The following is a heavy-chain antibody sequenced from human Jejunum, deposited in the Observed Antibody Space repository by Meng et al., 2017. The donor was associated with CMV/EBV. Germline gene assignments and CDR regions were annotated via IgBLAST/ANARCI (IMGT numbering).Heavy chain of an antibody. CDR3: ATLGIKWVGLVDY. J-gene: IGHJ4*02. D-gene: IGHD5-12*01. V-gene: IGHV3-66*01. CDR2: LFNDGKT. Sequence: QVADVGGGCGMGGGCWGLDCRASGLRGIISGMCWVRQPPGKGLEWVSVLFNDGKTYYADYVKDRLTISRNNSKNTMNLQMNSLRIEDTALYYWATLGIKWVGLVDYWGLGTLVTVSS. CDR1: GLRGIISG.